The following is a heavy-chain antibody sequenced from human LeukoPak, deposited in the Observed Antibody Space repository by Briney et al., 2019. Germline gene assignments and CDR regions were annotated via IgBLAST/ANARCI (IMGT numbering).Heavy chain of an antibody. V-gene: IGHV3-30*19. J-gene: IGHJ6*02. Sequence: PGGSLRLSCAASGFTFSSYGMHWVRQAPGKGLEWVAVIWYDGSNKYYADSVKGRFTISRDNSKNTLYLQMNSLRAEDTAVYYCAREGAPPLAAGNYYYGMDIWGQGTTVTVSS. CDR3: AREGAPPLAAGNYYYGMDI. CDR1: GFTFSSYG. D-gene: IGHD6-13*01. CDR2: IWYDGSNK.